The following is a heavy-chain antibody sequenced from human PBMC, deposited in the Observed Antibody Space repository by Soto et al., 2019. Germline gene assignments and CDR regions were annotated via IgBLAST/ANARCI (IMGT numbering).Heavy chain of an antibody. CDR2: IYYSGRT. D-gene: IGHD3-10*01. V-gene: IGHV4-59*01. Sequence: QVQLQESGPGLVKPSETLSLTCTVSGGSISSYYWSWIRQPPGKGLEWIGYIYYSGRTNYNPSLKSRVTISVDTSKNQFSLRLNSVTAADTAVYYCARSSPGMVRGVIGAFDIWGQGTKVTVSS. J-gene: IGHJ3*02. CDR3: ARSSPGMVRGVIGAFDI. CDR1: GGSISSYY.